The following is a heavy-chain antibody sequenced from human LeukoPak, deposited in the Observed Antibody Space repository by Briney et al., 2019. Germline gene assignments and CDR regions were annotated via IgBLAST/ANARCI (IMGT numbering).Heavy chain of an antibody. CDR3: ARAESGWPRAGWFDP. CDR1: GGSFSGYY. V-gene: IGHV4-34*01. D-gene: IGHD6-19*01. CDR2: TNHSGST. J-gene: IGHJ5*02. Sequence: SETLSLTCAVYGGSFSGYYWSWIRQPPGKGLEWIGETNHSGSTNYNPSLKSRVTMSVDTSKNQFSLKLSSVTAADTAVYYCARAESGWPRAGWFDPWGQGTLVTVSS.